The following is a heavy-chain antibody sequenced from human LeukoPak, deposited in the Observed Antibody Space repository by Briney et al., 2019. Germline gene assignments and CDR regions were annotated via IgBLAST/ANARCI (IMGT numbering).Heavy chain of an antibody. CDR2: ISAYNGNT. Sequence: ASVKVSCKASGYTFTSDSISWVRQAPGQGLEWMGWISAYNGNTNYAQKLQGRVTMTTDTSTSTAYMELRSLRSDDTAVYYCARDPGYSSGWYLDYWCQGTLVTVSS. CDR1: GYTFTSDS. D-gene: IGHD6-19*01. J-gene: IGHJ4*02. V-gene: IGHV1-18*01. CDR3: ARDPGYSSGWYLDY.